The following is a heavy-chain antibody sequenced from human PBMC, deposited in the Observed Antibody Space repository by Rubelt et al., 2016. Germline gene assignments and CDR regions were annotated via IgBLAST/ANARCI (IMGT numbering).Heavy chain of an antibody. J-gene: IGHJ5*02. CDR1: GGSMSSYY. Sequence: QVQLQESGPGLVKPSETLSLTCTVSGGSMSSYYWGWIRQSPGKGLEWIGYIYYSGSTNYNPSLKSRVTISLDTSKNQLSLRLRSVTAADTAVYYCATTAADLYNWFDPWGQGTLVTVSS. D-gene: IGHD6-13*01. V-gene: IGHV4-59*08. CDR2: IYYSGST. CDR3: ATTAADLYNWFDP.